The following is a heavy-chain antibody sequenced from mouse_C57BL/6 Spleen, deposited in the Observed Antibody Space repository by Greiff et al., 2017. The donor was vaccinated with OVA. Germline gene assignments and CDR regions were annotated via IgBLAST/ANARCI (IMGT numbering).Heavy chain of an antibody. D-gene: IGHD3-1*01. CDR3: ARDRGYFFFDY. CDR1: GFTFSDYY. CDR2: INYDGSCS. Sequence: EVQVVESEGGLVQPGSSMKLSCTASGFTFSDYYMAWVRQVPEKGLEWVANINYDGSCSYYLDSLKSRFIISRANAKNILYLQMSSLKSEDTATYYCARDRGYFFFDYWGQGTTLTVSS. V-gene: IGHV5-16*01. J-gene: IGHJ2*01.